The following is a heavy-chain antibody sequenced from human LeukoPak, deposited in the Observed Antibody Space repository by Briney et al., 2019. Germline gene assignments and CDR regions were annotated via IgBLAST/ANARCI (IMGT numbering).Heavy chain of an antibody. CDR1: GGSISSSSYY. D-gene: IGHD2-2*01. V-gene: IGHV4-39*01. J-gene: IGHJ6*03. Sequence: SGTLSLTCTVSGGSISSSSYYWGWIRQPPGKGLEWIGSIYYSGSTYYNPSLKSRVTISVDTSKNQFSLKLSSVTAADTAVYYCARQVEEDCSSTSCPGWRYMDVWGKGTTVTVSS. CDR3: ARQVEEDCSSTSCPGWRYMDV. CDR2: IYYSGST.